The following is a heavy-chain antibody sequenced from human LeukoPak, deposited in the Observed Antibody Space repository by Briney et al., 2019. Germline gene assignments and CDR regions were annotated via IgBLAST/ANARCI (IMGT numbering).Heavy chain of an antibody. Sequence: GGSLRLSCAASGFTVNDYYMSWVRQAPGKGLEWVSIIYSGGITSYADSVKGRFTISRDNAKNSLYLQMNSLRAEDTAVYYCARETRVRWTDYWGQGILVTVSS. D-gene: IGHD5-24*01. CDR1: GFTVNDYY. CDR2: IYSGGIT. CDR3: ARETRVRWTDY. J-gene: IGHJ4*02. V-gene: IGHV3-66*01.